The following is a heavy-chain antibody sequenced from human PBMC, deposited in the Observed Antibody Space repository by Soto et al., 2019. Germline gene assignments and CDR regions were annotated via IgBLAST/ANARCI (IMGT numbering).Heavy chain of an antibody. CDR2: IIPFFGTA. Sequence: QVQLVQSGAEVKKPGSSVKVSCKASGGTFSSYAISWVRQAPGQGLEWMGGIIPFFGTANYAQKFQGRVTITADESTSTAYMELSSRRSEDTAVYYCARVREYCSSTSCSSGGLDYWGQGTLVTVSS. CDR1: GGTFSSYA. J-gene: IGHJ4*02. D-gene: IGHD2-2*01. CDR3: ARVREYCSSTSCSSGGLDY. V-gene: IGHV1-69*01.